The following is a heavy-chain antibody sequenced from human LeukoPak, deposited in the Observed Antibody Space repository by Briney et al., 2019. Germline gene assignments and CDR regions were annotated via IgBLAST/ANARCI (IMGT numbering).Heavy chain of an antibody. CDR2: INPSGGST. CDR1: GYTFTSYY. V-gene: IGHV1-46*01. D-gene: IGHD5-18*01. Sequence: ASVKVSCKASGYTFTSYYMHWVRQAPGQGLEWMGIINPSGGSTSYAQKFQGRVTMTRDTSISTAYMELSRLRSDDTAVYYCARDQYSYAYSAFDIWGQGTMVTVSS. CDR3: ARDQYSYAYSAFDI. J-gene: IGHJ3*02.